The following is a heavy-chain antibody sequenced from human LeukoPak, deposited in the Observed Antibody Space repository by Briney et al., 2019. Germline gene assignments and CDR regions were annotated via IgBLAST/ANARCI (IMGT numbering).Heavy chain of an antibody. CDR1: GGXIGSYY. J-gene: IGHJ3*02. V-gene: IGHV4-59*01. D-gene: IGHD3-22*01. Sequence: SETLSLTCTVSGGXIGSYYCSWIRQPPGKGLEWIGYIFYTGSTNYNSSLKSRVTISIDTSKNQFSLKLSSVTAADTAVYHCARAGFFYDTSGYNDAFDIWGQGTMVTVSS. CDR3: ARAGFFYDTSGYNDAFDI. CDR2: IFYTGST.